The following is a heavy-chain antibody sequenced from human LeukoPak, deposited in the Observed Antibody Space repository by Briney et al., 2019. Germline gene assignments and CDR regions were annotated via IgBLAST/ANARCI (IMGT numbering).Heavy chain of an antibody. CDR1: VFTFSSYA. CDR3: AKDRGTGSYSLDY. Sequence: GGSLRLSCAASVFTFSSYAMHWVRQAPGKVLEWVALMWYDGSNKYYADSVKGRFTISRDNSKNTLYLQMNSLSAEDTAVYYCAKDRGTGSYSLDYWGQGTLVTVSS. J-gene: IGHJ4*02. CDR2: MWYDGSNK. D-gene: IGHD1-26*01. V-gene: IGHV3-33*06.